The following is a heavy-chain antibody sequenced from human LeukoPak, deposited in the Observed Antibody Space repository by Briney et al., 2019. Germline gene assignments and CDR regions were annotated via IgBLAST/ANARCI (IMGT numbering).Heavy chain of an antibody. Sequence: PGGSLRLSCAASGFTVSSNYMSWVRQAPGKGLEWVSVIYSGGSTYYADSVKGRFTISRDDSKNTLHLQMNSLRAEDTAVYYCAREADRLNYYDSSGYPYWGQGTLVTVSS. CDR1: GFTVSSNY. CDR3: AREADRLNYYDSSGYPY. J-gene: IGHJ4*02. D-gene: IGHD3-22*01. V-gene: IGHV3-66*01. CDR2: IYSGGST.